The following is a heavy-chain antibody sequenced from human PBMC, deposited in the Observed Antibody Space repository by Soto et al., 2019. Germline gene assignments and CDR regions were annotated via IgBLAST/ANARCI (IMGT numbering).Heavy chain of an antibody. V-gene: IGHV3-23*01. J-gene: IGHJ5*02. Sequence: GFLRVSFRASGLPLQNYAMAWVRQAPGKGLEWVSTLIGGHYGTAYSYSVKGRFTVSRENSKNCLYLQMNSLGVEDTAIYFCAKGKSTGDIDWFAPWGQGSLVTV. CDR1: GLPLQNYA. CDR3: AKGKSTGDIDWFAP. CDR2: LIGGHYGT. D-gene: IGHD3-10*01.